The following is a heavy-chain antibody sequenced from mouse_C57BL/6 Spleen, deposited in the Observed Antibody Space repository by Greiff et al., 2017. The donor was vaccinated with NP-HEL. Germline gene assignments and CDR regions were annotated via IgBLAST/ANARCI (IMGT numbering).Heavy chain of an antibody. CDR3: ARVYYDYDDAMDY. CDR2: INYDGSST. J-gene: IGHJ4*01. V-gene: IGHV5-16*01. Sequence: EVMLVESEGGLVQPGSSMKLSCTASGFTFSDYYMAWVRQVPEKGLEWVANINYDGSSTYYLHSLKSRFIIARDNAKNIRYLQMSSLKSEDTATYYCARVYYDYDDAMDYWGQGTSVTVSS. D-gene: IGHD2-4*01. CDR1: GFTFSDYY.